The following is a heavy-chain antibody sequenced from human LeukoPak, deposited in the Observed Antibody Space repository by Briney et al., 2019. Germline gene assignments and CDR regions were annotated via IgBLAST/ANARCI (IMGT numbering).Heavy chain of an antibody. J-gene: IGHJ6*02. D-gene: IGHD6-19*01. CDR1: GGTFNSYA. CDR3: ARVAVAGPYYYYGMDV. V-gene: IGHV1-69*13. CDR2: IIPIFGTA. Sequence: GASVKVSCKASGGTFNSYAISWVRQAPGQGLEWMGGIIPIFGTANYAQKFQGRVTITADESTSTAYMELSSLRSEDTAVYYCARVAVAGPYYYYGMDVWGQGTTVTVSS.